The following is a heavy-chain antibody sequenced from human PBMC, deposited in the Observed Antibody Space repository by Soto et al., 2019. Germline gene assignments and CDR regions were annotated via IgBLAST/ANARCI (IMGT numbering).Heavy chain of an antibody. D-gene: IGHD3-22*01. CDR2: INPSGGST. CDR1: GYTFTSYY. CDR3: ARGEYYYDSSGYYWYAFDI. Sequence: ASVKVSCKASGYTFTSYYMHWVRQAPGQGLEWMGIINPSGGSTSYAQKFQGRVTMTRDTSISTAYMELSRLRSDDTAVYYCARGEYYYDSSGYYWYAFDIWGQGTMVTVSS. V-gene: IGHV1-46*01. J-gene: IGHJ3*02.